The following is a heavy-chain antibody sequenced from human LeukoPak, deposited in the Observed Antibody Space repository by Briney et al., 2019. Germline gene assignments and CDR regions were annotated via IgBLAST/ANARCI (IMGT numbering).Heavy chain of an antibody. Sequence: SGGSLRLSCAASGFTFSSYGMHWVRQAPGKGLEWVAVISYDGSNKYYADSVKGRFTISRDNSKNTLYLQMNSLRAEDTAVYYCAKDDSSGYSLIGYFDYWGQGTLVTVSS. V-gene: IGHV3-30*18. CDR3: AKDDSSGYSLIGYFDY. D-gene: IGHD3-22*01. J-gene: IGHJ4*02. CDR2: ISYDGSNK. CDR1: GFTFSSYG.